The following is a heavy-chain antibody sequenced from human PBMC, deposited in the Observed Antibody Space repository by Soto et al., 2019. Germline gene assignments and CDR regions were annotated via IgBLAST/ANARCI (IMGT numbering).Heavy chain of an antibody. J-gene: IGHJ4*02. CDR2: VNPSGGHT. CDR1: GDTFTDYY. Sequence: QVQLVQSRDEVKKPGASVKVSCKASGDTFTDYYIHWVRQAPGQGLEWMGTVNPSGGHTTYAQHFLGRVTMTRDTSTSTLYMELTSLTSEDTAVYYCARGGHVVVVTAALDYWGQGTLVTVSS. V-gene: IGHV1-46*01. CDR3: ARGGHVVVVTAALDY. D-gene: IGHD2-21*02.